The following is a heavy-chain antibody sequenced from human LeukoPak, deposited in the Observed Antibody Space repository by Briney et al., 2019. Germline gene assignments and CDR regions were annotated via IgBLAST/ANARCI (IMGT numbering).Heavy chain of an antibody. CDR2: ISGSGGST. CDR1: GFTFSSYA. Sequence: GGSLRLSCAASGFTFSSYAMSWVRQAPGKGLEWVSAISGSGGSTYYADSVKGRFTISRDNSKNTLYLQMNSLRAEDTAVYYCARVGWNWGSYYFDYWGQGTLVTVSS. D-gene: IGHD1-7*01. J-gene: IGHJ4*02. CDR3: ARVGWNWGSYYFDY. V-gene: IGHV3-23*01.